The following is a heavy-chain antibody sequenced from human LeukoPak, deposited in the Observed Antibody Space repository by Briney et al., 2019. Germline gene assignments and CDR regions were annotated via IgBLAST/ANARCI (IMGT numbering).Heavy chain of an antibody. CDR3: ARGRYPFDY. J-gene: IGHJ4*02. V-gene: IGHV4-59*08. Sequence: SETLSLTCTVSGGYISRYHWTWLRHPPGQGLEYIGYTYYSGSNNHTPSLKSRHTLTVHTPKHQFPLTQSSVPAADAAVYYCARGRYPFDYWGQGTLVTVSS. D-gene: IGHD1-1*01. CDR1: GGYISRYH. CDR2: TYYSGSN.